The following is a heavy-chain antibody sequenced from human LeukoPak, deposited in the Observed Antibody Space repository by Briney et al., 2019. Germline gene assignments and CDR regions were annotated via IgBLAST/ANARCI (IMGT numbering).Heavy chain of an antibody. D-gene: IGHD3-10*01. Sequence: SGTLSLTCAVSGGSISSSNWWSWVRPPPGKGLEWIGEIYHSGSTNYNPSLKSRVTISVDKSKNQFSLKLSSVTAADTAVYYCARIPDSGSYYTHYYFDYWGQGTLVTVSS. CDR2: IYHSGST. CDR1: GGSISSSNW. J-gene: IGHJ4*02. CDR3: ARIPDSGSYYTHYYFDY. V-gene: IGHV4-4*02.